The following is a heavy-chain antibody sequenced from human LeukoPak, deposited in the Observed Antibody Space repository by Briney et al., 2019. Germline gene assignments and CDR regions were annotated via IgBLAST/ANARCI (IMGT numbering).Heavy chain of an antibody. D-gene: IGHD2-15*01. CDR2: IYYSGST. J-gene: IGHJ2*01. Sequence: SQTLSLTCTVSGDSISSGGYYWSWIRQHPGKGLEWIGYIYYSGSTYYNPSLKSRVTISVDTSKNQFSLKLSSVTAADTAVYYCARGRSGPGWYFDLWGRGTLVTVSS. V-gene: IGHV4-31*03. CDR1: GDSISSGGYY. CDR3: ARGRSGPGWYFDL.